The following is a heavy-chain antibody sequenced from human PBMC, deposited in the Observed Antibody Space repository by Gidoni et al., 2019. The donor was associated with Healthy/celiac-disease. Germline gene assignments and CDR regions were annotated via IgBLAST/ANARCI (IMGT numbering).Heavy chain of an antibody. CDR1: GFTFSSYG. D-gene: IGHD6-13*01. CDR2: ISYDGSNK. Sequence: QVQLVESGCGVVQPGRSLRLSCAASGFTFSSYGMHWVRQAPGKGLEWVAVISYDGSNKNYADSVKGRFTISRDNSKNTLYLQMNSLRAEDTAVYYCAKGLIAASSDLWGQGTLVTVSS. J-gene: IGHJ4*02. V-gene: IGHV3-30*18. CDR3: AKGLIAASSDL.